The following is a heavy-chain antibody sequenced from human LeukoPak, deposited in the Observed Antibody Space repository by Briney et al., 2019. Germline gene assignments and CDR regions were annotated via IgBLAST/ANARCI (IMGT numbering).Heavy chain of an antibody. J-gene: IGHJ4*02. CDR3: AKAPFYYDSSGYYSPLD. CDR1: GFTFSSYA. CDR2: ISGSGGST. Sequence: PGGSLRLSCAASGFTFSSYAMSWVRQAPGKGLEWVSAISGSGGSTYYADSVKGRFTISRDNSKNTLYLQMNSLRAEDTAVYYCAKAPFYYDSSGYYSPLDWGQGTLVTVSS. V-gene: IGHV3-23*01. D-gene: IGHD3-22*01.